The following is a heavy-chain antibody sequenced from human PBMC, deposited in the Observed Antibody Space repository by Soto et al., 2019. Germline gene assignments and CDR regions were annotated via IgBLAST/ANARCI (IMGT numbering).Heavy chain of an antibody. CDR2: IYYSGST. Sequence: PSETLSLTCTVSGGSISSGGYYWSWIRQHPGKVLEWIGYIYYSGSTNYNPSLKSRVFISVDTSKNQFSLKLCSVTAADTAVYYCARGGGAICWGQGTLVTVSS. CDR1: GGSISSGGYY. CDR3: ARGGGAIC. J-gene: IGHJ4*02. V-gene: IGHV4-61*08. D-gene: IGHD3-16*01.